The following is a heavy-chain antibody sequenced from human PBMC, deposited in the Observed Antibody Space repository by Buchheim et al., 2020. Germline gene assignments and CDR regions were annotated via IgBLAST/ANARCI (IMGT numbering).Heavy chain of an antibody. D-gene: IGHD1-14*01. V-gene: IGHV3-7*01. Sequence: EVQLVESGGGLVQPGGSLRLSCAASGFTFTNSWMGWVRQAPGKGLEWVALTKQDVSDKYYLDSVKGRFTIHRDNAKHSLYLQMDSLRGEDTAVYYCARGTGSGWGHGTL. CDR2: TKQDVSDK. CDR1: GFTFTNSW. J-gene: IGHJ4*01. CDR3: ARGTGSG.